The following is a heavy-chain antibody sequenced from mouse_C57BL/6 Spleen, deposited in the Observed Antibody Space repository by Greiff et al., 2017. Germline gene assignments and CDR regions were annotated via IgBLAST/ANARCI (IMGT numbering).Heavy chain of an antibody. CDR3: ARVDGYYVWFAY. CDR1: GFTFSDYY. D-gene: IGHD2-3*01. J-gene: IGHJ3*01. CDR2: INYDGSST. V-gene: IGHV5-16*01. Sequence: EVKLVESEGGLVQPGSSMKLSCTASGFTFSDYYMAWVRQVPEKGLEWVANINYDGSSTYYLDSLKSRFIISRDNAKNILYLQMSSLKSEDTATYYCARVDGYYVWFAYWGQGTLVTVSA.